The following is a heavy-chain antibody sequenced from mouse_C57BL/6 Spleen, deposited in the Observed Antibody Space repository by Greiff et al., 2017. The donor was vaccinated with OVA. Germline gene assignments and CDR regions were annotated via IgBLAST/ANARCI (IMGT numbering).Heavy chain of an antibody. V-gene: IGHV5-12*01. CDR3: ARPYYGEGYFDV. D-gene: IGHD1-1*01. CDR1: GFTFSDYY. J-gene: IGHJ1*03. Sequence: EVKLMESGGGLVQPGGSLKLSCAASGFTFSDYYMYWVRQTPEKRLEWVAYISNGGGSTYYPDTVKGRFTISRDNAKNTLYLQMSRLKSEDTAMYYCARPYYGEGYFDVWGTGTTVTVSS. CDR2: ISNGGGST.